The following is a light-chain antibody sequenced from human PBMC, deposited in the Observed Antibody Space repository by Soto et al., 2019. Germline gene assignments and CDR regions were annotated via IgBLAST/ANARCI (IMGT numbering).Light chain of an antibody. CDR1: QSVSSSY. V-gene: IGKV3-20*01. CDR3: QQYGSSPIT. Sequence: ELVLTQSPGTLSLSPGERSTLSCRASQSVSSSYLSWYQQNTGQAPRILIYGESSRATGIPDRFSGSGSGTDLNLTISRLEPEDFAVYYCQQYGSSPITFGQGTRLEIK. J-gene: IGKJ5*01. CDR2: GES.